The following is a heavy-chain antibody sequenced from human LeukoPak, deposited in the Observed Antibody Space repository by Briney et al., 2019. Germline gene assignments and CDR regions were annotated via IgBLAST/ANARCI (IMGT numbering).Heavy chain of an antibody. Sequence: GGSVRLSCAASGFTFSNYDIHWVRQAPGKGLEWVAFIRYDGSNKYYADSVKGRFTISRDNSKNTLYLQINSLRAEDTAVYYCAKGGSSSWYAQFDYWGQGTLVTVSS. CDR1: GFTFSNYD. J-gene: IGHJ4*02. V-gene: IGHV3-30*02. CDR2: IRYDGSNK. D-gene: IGHD6-13*01. CDR3: AKGGSSSWYAQFDY.